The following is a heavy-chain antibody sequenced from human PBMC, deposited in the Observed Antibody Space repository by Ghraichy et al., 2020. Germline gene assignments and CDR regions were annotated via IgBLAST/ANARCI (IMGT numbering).Heavy chain of an antibody. J-gene: IGHJ6*02. CDR3: AKRLRSGYCDYYYYSLDV. D-gene: IGHD2-2*03. Sequence: GGSLRLSCAASGFTFSSHVMSWVRQAPGKGLEWVSGINDGGDRTYYADSVKGRFTISRDNSKNTLYLQMNSLRAEDTAVYYCAKRLRSGYCDYYYYSLDVWGQGTTVTVSS. CDR2: INDGGDRT. V-gene: IGHV3-23*01. CDR1: GFTFSSHV.